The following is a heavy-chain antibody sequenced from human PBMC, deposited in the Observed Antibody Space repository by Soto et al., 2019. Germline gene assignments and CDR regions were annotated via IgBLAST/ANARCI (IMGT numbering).Heavy chain of an antibody. V-gene: IGHV3-30*18. CDR2: ISYDGSNK. Sequence: QVQLVESGGGVVKPGRSLRLSCAASGFTFSSYGMHWVRQAPGKGLEWVAVISYDGSNKYYADSVKGRFTISRDNSKNTLYLQMNSLRAEDTAVYYCAKEGEQQLVRLWYFDLWGRGTLVTVSS. CDR3: AKEGEQQLVRLWYFDL. D-gene: IGHD6-13*01. CDR1: GFTFSSYG. J-gene: IGHJ2*01.